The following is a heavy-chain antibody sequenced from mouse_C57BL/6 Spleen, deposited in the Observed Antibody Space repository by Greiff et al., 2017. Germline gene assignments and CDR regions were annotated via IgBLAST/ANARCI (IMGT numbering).Heavy chain of an antibody. CDR3: ASSSYDYAMDY. J-gene: IGHJ4*01. V-gene: IGHV1-53*01. D-gene: IGHD1-1*01. Sequence: QVQLQQPGTELVKPGASVKLSCKASGYTFTSYWMHWVKQRPGQGLEWIGYINPSNGGTNYTEKFKSKATLTVDKSKSTAYMQRSSLTSEDTAIYYCASSSYDYAMDYWGKGTSVTVSS. CDR2: INPSNGGT. CDR1: GYTFTSYW.